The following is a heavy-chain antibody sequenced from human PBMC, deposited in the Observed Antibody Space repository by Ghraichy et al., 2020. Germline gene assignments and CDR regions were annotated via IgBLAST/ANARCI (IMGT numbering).Heavy chain of an antibody. CDR1: GGSFSGFY. J-gene: IGHJ4*02. V-gene: IGHV4-34*01. Sequence: SETLSLTCAVYGGSFSGFYWSWIRQSPGKGLEWIGEINHSGNTNYNPSLKSRVTMSADTSNNQFSLKLSSVTAADTAVYFCARGKTGTTGNCDFWAQGTLVTVSS. CDR3: ARGKTGTTGNCDF. CDR2: INHSGNT. D-gene: IGHD1-1*01.